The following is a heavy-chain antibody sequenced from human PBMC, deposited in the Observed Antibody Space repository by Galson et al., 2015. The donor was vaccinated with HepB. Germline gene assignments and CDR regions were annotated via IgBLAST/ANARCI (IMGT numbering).Heavy chain of an antibody. CDR3: ARFGDLSGYSSL. J-gene: IGHJ4*02. CDR1: GFTFSGSA. V-gene: IGHV3-73*01. CDR2: IRSKASSHAT. D-gene: IGHD6-19*01. Sequence: SLRLSCAASGFTFSGSAIHWVRQASGKGLEWVGRIRSKASSHATAYTVSLKGRFTSSRDDSKNTAYLHMNSVKTGDTAVYYCARFGDLSGYSSLWSQGTPVTVPS.